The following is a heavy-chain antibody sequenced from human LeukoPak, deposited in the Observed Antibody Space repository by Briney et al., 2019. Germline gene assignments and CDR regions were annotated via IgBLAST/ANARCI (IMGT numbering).Heavy chain of an antibody. D-gene: IGHD6-19*01. CDR2: INPNSGGT. V-gene: IGHV1-2*02. CDR3: ARHGGSGWFRAFDF. CDR1: GYTFTGYY. Sequence: ASVTVSCKASGYTFTGYYMHWVRQAPGQGLEWMGWINPNSGGTNYAQKFQGRVTMTRDTSISTAYMELSRLRSDDTAVYYCARHGGSGWFRAFDFWGQGALVTVSS. J-gene: IGHJ4*02.